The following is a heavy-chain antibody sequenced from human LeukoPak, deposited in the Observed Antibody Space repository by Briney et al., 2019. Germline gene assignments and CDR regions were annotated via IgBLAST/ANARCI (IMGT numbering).Heavy chain of an antibody. CDR3: ARDTGYSGSWFDP. Sequence: TSETLSLTCTVSGGSISSGDYYWSWIRQPPGKGLEWIGYIYYSGSTYYNPSLKSRVTISVDTSKNQFSLKLSSVTAADTAVYYCARDTGYSGSWFDPWGQGTPVTVSS. D-gene: IGHD5-12*01. J-gene: IGHJ5*02. V-gene: IGHV4-30-4*01. CDR2: IYYSGST. CDR1: GGSISSGDYY.